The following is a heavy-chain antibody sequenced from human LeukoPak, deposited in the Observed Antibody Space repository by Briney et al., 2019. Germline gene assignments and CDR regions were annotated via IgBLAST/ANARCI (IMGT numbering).Heavy chain of an antibody. J-gene: IGHJ4*02. CDR2: IRYDGSNK. V-gene: IGHV3-30*02. Sequence: GGSLRLSCAASGFTVSSYGMHWVRQAPGKGLEWVAFIRYDGSNKYYADSVKGRFTISRDNSKNTLYLQMNSLRAEDTAVYYCAKDGSFEGSFDYWGQGTLVTVSS. CDR1: GFTVSSYG. D-gene: IGHD1-1*01. CDR3: AKDGSFEGSFDY.